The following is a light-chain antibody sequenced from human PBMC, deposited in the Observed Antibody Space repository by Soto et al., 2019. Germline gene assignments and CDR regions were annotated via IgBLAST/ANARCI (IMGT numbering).Light chain of an antibody. CDR3: QSYDTSLSGVT. V-gene: IGLV1-40*01. CDR2: GNT. Sequence: QSVLTQPPSVSGAPGQRVAISCSGDSSIIGAGYAVHWYQQLPGAAPKLLVYGNTNRPSGVPDRFSGSKFGTSASLAIHGLHADDEAHYYCQSYDTSLSGVTFGGGTKLTVL. CDR1: SSIIGAGYA. J-gene: IGLJ2*01.